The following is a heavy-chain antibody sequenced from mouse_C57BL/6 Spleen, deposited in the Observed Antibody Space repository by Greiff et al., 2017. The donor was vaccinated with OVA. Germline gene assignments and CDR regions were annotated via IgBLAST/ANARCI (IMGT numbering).Heavy chain of an antibody. CDR3: ARGEMRNAMDY. V-gene: IGHV1-61*01. Sequence: QVQLQQPGAELVRPGSSVKLSCKASGYTFTSYWMDWVKQRPGQGLEWIGNIYPSDSETHYNQKFKDKATLTVDKSSSTAYMQLSSLTSEDSAVYYCARGEMRNAMDYWGQGTSVTVSS. CDR2: IYPSDSET. J-gene: IGHJ4*01. CDR1: GYTFTSYW.